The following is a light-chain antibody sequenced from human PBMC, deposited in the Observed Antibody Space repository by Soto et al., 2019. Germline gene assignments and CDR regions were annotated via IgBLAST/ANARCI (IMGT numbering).Light chain of an antibody. CDR2: GNS. CDR1: SSNIGAGYD. J-gene: IGLJ1*01. Sequence: QAVVTQPPSVSGAPGQRVTISCTGSSSNIGAGYDVHWYQQLPGTAPKLLIFGNSNRPSGVPDRFSGSKSGTSASLAITGLQAEDEADYYCQSYESSSLSGYVFGTGTKVTVL. CDR3: QSYESSSLSGYV. V-gene: IGLV1-40*01.